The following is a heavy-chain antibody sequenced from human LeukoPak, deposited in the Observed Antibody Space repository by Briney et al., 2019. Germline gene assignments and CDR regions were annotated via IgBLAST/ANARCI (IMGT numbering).Heavy chain of an antibody. CDR3: ARDMGSSWPHHAFDI. Sequence: GGSLRLSCAASGFTFSSYSMNWVRQAPGKGLEWVSSISSSSSYIYYADSVKGRFTISRDNAKNSLYLQMNSLRAEDTAVYYCARDMGSSWPHHAFDIWGQGTMVAVSS. D-gene: IGHD6-13*01. CDR1: GFTFSSYS. V-gene: IGHV3-21*01. CDR2: ISSSSSYI. J-gene: IGHJ3*02.